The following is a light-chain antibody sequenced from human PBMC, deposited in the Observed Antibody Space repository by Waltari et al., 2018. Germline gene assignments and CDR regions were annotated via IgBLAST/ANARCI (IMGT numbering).Light chain of an antibody. V-gene: IGKV3-11*01. CDR1: QSVFNY. Sequence: EIVLTQSPATLSLSAGERATLSCRATQSVFNYLAWYQQKPGQAPRLLIYDTSKRATGIPDRFSGSGSGTDFTLTISNLEAEDFALYFCQQCSVLPVTFGGGTKVDIK. J-gene: IGKJ4*01. CDR2: DTS. CDR3: QQCSVLPVT.